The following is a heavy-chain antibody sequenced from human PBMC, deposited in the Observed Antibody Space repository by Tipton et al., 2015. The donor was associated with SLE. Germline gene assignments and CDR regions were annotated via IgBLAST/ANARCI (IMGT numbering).Heavy chain of an antibody. CDR3: ARVPVRTTGGFGRFRMDV. D-gene: IGHD1-1*01. V-gene: IGHV1-8*01. CDR2: MNPNSGNT. Sequence: QSGPEVKKPGASVKVSCKASGYTFTKNYMHWVRQATGQGLEWMGWMNPNSGNTGYAQKLQGRVTMTRNTSMSTAYMELNSLRSEDTAVYYCARVPVRTTGGFGRFRMDVWGKGTTVTVSS. CDR1: GYTFTKNY. J-gene: IGHJ6*04.